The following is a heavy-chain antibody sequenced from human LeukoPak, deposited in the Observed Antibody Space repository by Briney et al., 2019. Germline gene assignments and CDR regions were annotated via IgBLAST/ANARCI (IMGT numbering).Heavy chain of an antibody. Sequence: ASVKVSCKASGGTFSSYAISWVRQAPGQGLEWMGGIIPIFGTAKYAQKVQGRVTMSTDESTSTAYMELSSLRSEDTAVYYCARDSVGATKFYYYMDVWGKGTTVTVSS. CDR2: IIPIFGTA. J-gene: IGHJ6*03. CDR3: ARDSVGATKFYYYMDV. D-gene: IGHD1-26*01. CDR1: GGTFSSYA. V-gene: IGHV1-69*05.